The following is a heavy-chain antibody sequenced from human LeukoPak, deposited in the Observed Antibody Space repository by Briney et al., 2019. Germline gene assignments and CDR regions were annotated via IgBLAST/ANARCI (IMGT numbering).Heavy chain of an antibody. CDR2: INHSGST. D-gene: IGHD5-24*01. CDR3: ARVQVEMATIFGYYYYMDV. CDR1: GGSFSGYY. Sequence: SETLSLTCAVYGGSFSGYYWSWIRQPPGKGLEWIGEINHSGSTNYNPSLKSRVTISVDTSKNQFSLRLSSVTAADTAVYYCARVQVEMATIFGYYYYMDVWGKGTTVTVSS. V-gene: IGHV4-34*01. J-gene: IGHJ6*03.